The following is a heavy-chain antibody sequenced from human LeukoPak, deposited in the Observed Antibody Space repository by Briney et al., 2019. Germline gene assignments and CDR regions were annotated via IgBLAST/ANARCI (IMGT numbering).Heavy chain of an antibody. CDR2: IYSSGST. V-gene: IGHV4-4*07. CDR3: ARDLRYWYFDL. CDR1: GGSFSSYD. J-gene: IGHJ2*01. D-gene: IGHD4-17*01. Sequence: PSETLSLTCTVSGGSFSSYDWSWIRQPPGKGLEWIGRIYSSGSTNYNPALKSRVTMSVDTSKNQFCLKLSSVTAAYTAVYYCARDLRYWYFDLWGRGTLVTVSS.